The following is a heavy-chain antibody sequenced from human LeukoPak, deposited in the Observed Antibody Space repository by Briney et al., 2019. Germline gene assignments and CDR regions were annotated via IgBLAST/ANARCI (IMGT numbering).Heavy chain of an antibody. D-gene: IGHD3-3*01. Sequence: SETLSLTCTVSGGSISSYYWSWIRQPPGKGLEWIGYIYYSGSTNYNPSLKSRVTISVDTSKNQFSLKLSAGTAADTAVYYCGRGSFWRGYYYYYYYMDVWGKGTTVTVSS. CDR2: IYYSGST. J-gene: IGHJ6*03. V-gene: IGHV4-59*01. CDR3: GRGSFWRGYYYYYYYMDV. CDR1: GGSISSYY.